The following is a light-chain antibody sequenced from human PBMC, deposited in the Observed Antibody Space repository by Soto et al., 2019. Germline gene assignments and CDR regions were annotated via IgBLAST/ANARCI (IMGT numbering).Light chain of an antibody. J-gene: IGKJ4*01. CDR2: GAS. CDR1: QSVSSN. V-gene: IGKV3-15*01. Sequence: EIGMTQSPATLSVSPGERATLSCRASQSVSSNLAWYQQKPGQAPRLLIYGASTRATGIPARFSGSGSGTEFTLTISSLQSEDFAVYYCQPYNNWPLTFGGGTKVESK. CDR3: QPYNNWPLT.